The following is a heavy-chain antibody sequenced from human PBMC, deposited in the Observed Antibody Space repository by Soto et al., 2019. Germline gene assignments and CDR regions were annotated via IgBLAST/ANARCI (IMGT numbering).Heavy chain of an antibody. CDR3: ARALIGGATFDY. J-gene: IGHJ4*02. CDR2: IYYSGST. D-gene: IGHD3-10*01. V-gene: IGHV4-31*03. CDR1: GGSISSGGYY. Sequence: TSETLSLTCTVSGGSISSGGYYWSWIRQHPGKGLEWIGYIYYSGSTYYNPSLKSRVTISVDTSKNQFSLKLSSVTAADTAVYYCARALIGGATFDYWGQGTLVTVSS.